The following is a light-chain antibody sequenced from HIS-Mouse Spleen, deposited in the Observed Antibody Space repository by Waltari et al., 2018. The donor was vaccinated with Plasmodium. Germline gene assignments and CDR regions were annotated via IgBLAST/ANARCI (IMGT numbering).Light chain of an antibody. CDR3: QQYNNWPRGT. CDR1: QSVSSN. J-gene: IGKJ1*01. V-gene: IGKV3-15*01. Sequence: EIVMTQSPATLSVSPGERATLSCRASQSVSSNLAWYQQQPGQAPRLLIYGASTRATGIRSRFSGSGSGTEFTLTISSMQSEDFAVYYCQQYNNWPRGTFGQGTKVEIK. CDR2: GAS.